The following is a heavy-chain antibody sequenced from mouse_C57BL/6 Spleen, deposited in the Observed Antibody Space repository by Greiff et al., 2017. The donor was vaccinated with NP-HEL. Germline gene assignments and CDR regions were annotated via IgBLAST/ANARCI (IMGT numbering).Heavy chain of an antibody. J-gene: IGHJ1*03. V-gene: IGHV14-1*01. CDR1: GFNIKDYY. D-gene: IGHD1-1*01. Sequence: VQLKQSGAELVRPGASVKLSCTASGFNIKDYYMHWVKQRPEQGLEWIGRIDPEDGDTEYAPKFQGKATMTADTSSNTAYLQLSSLTSEDTAVYYCSRGYYGSPPYFDVWGTGTTVTVSS. CDR2: IDPEDGDT. CDR3: SRGYYGSPPYFDV.